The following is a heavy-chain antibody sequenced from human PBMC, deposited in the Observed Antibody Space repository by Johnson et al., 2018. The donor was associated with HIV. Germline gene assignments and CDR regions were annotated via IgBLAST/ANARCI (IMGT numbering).Heavy chain of an antibody. D-gene: IGHD1-26*01. Sequence: EMQLVESGGGVVRPGGSLRLSCAASGFTFDDYGMSWVRQAPGKGLEWVSGINWNGGSTGYADSVKGRFTISRDNAKNSLYLQMNSLRAEDTALYYCARDPTIAWDIKGDAFDIWGQGTMVTVSS. CDR2: INWNGGST. J-gene: IGHJ3*02. V-gene: IGHV3-20*04. CDR1: GFTFDDYG. CDR3: ARDPTIAWDIKGDAFDI.